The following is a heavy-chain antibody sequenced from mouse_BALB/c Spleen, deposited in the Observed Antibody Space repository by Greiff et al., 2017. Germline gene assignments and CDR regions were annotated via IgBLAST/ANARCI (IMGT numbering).Heavy chain of an antibody. CDR1: GYTFTDYE. D-gene: IGHD1-1*01. Sequence: VKLQESGAELVRPGASVTLSCKASGYTFTDYEMHWVKQTPVHGLEWIGAIDPETGGTAYNQKFKGKATLTADKSSSTAYMELRSLTSEDSAVYYCTRSSSFFDYWGQGTTLTVSS. V-gene: IGHV1-15*01. CDR3: TRSSSFFDY. CDR2: IDPETGGT. J-gene: IGHJ2*01.